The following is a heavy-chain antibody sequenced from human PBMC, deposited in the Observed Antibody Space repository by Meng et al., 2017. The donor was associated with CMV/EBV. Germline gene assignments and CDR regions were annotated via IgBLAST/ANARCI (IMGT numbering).Heavy chain of an antibody. D-gene: IGHD6-19*01. V-gene: IGHV3-23*01. CDR1: GFSFDNYA. CDR2: ISGSGGSR. Sequence: GESLKISCVGPGFSFDNYAMSWVRQAPGKGLEWVSTISGSGGSRYYADSVKGRFTISRDNSKNTLYLQMNSLRTEDTAVYYCAKGVYSSGYYYYGMDVWGQGTTVTVSS. CDR3: AKGVYSSGYYYYGMDV. J-gene: IGHJ6*02.